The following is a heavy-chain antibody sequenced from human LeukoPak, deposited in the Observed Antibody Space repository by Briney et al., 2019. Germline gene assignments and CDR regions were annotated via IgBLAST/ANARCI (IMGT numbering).Heavy chain of an antibody. D-gene: IGHD1-26*01. V-gene: IGHV1-8*01. J-gene: IGHJ4*02. CDR2: MNPNSGNT. CDR1: GYTFTSYD. CDR3: ASAGVATDPQFDY. Sequence: ASVKVSCKASGYTFTSYDINWVRQATGQGPEWMGWMNPNSGNTGYAQKFQGRVTMTRNTSISTAYMELSSLRSEDTAVYYCASAGVATDPQFDYWGQGTLVTVSS.